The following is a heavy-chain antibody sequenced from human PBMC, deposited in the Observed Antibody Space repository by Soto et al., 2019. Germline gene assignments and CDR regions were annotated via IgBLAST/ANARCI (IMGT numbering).Heavy chain of an antibody. Sequence: QVQLQQWGAGLLKPSETLSLTCAVYGGSFSGYYWSWIRQPPGKGLEWIGEINHRGSTNYNPSLKSRVTISADTTKNQFSLKLRSVHAADTAVYYCARSGGNPLSRWGQGTLVPVSS. CDR2: INHRGST. CDR1: GGSFSGYY. CDR3: ARSGGNPLSR. V-gene: IGHV4-34*01. D-gene: IGHD2-15*01. J-gene: IGHJ4*02.